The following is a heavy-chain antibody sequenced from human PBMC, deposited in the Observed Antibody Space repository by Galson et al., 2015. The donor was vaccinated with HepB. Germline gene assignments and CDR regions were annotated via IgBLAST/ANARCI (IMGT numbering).Heavy chain of an antibody. CDR3: ARGATFFEY. Sequence: ETLSLTCSVSGGSISPYYWSRFRQPPGKGLEWIGYIYHSGSTNYNPSLASRVTISVDTSKDQFSLTLNSLTTADTAVYYCARGATFFEYCGRGTLVTVSS. V-gene: IGHV4-59*01. CDR1: GGSISPYY. J-gene: IGHJ4*02. CDR2: IYHSGST.